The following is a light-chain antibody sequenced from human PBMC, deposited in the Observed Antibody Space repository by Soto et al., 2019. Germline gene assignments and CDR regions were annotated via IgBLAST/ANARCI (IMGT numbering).Light chain of an antibody. CDR1: QGISSY. CDR3: HQYKSYSPLT. CDR2: AAS. J-gene: IGKJ4*01. V-gene: IGKV1-9*01. Sequence: DIQLTQSPSFLSASVGDRVTITCRASQGISSYLAWYQQKPGKAPKLLIYAASTLESGVPSRFSGSGSGTEFTLTITSLQPDDFATYYCHQYKSYSPLTFGGGTKVDIK.